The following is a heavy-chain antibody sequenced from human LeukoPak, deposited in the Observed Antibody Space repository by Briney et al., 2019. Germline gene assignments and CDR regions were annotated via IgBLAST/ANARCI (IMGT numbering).Heavy chain of an antibody. D-gene: IGHD2-21*02. CDR3: ARGPLGGEVVTASYYFDY. V-gene: IGHV4-34*01. Sequence: PSETLSLTCAVYGGSFSGYYWSWIRQPPGKGLEWIGEINHSGSTNYNPSLKSRVTISVDTSKNQFSLKLSSVTAADTAVYYCARGPLGGEVVTASYYFDYWGQGTLATVSS. J-gene: IGHJ4*02. CDR1: GGSFSGYY. CDR2: INHSGST.